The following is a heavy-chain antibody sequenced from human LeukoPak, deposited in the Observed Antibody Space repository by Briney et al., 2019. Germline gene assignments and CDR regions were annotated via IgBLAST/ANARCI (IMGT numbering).Heavy chain of an antibody. V-gene: IGHV1-18*01. J-gene: IGHJ4*02. CDR2: ISRYSGNT. CDR3: ERGHSSGSDYYFDY. CDR1: GYSFITYS. Sequence: ASVKVSCKASGYSFITYSINWVRQAPGQGLEWMGWISRYSGNTNYAQKFQGRVTMTMDTSTGTAYMEMRRLRSADTAVYYCERGHSSGSDYYFDYWGQGPLVTVSS. D-gene: IGHD6-19*01.